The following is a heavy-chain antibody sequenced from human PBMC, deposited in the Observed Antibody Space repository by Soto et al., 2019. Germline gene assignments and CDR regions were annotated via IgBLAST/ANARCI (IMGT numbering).Heavy chain of an antibody. CDR1: GGSISSGGYY. Sequence: QVQLQESGPGLVKPSQTLSLTCTVSGGSISSGGYYWSWIRQHPGKGLEYIGYIHNSGTTYYNPSIQSRVTISMDTSKNHFSLKLSSVTAADTAVYYCARDRRDWFDPWGQGTLVTVSS. V-gene: IGHV4-31*03. CDR2: IHNSGTT. J-gene: IGHJ5*02. CDR3: ARDRRDWFDP.